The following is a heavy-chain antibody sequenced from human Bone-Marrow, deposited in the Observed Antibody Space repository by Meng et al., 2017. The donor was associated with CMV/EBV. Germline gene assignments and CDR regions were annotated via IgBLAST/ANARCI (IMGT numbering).Heavy chain of an antibody. J-gene: IGHJ3*02. V-gene: IGHV4-34*01. Sequence: GSLRLSCAVYGGSFSGYYWSWIRQPPGKGLEWIGEINHSGSTNFNPSLKTRVSISVDTSKNHFSLTLTSMTAADTAAYYCARGVSRYCSSSLCYRAFDIWGQGTMVTVSS. D-gene: IGHD2-2*01. CDR1: GGSFSGYY. CDR2: INHSGST. CDR3: ARGVSRYCSSSLCYRAFDI.